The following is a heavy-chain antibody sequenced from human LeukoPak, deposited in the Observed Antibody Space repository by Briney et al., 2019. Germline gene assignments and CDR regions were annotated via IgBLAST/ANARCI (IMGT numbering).Heavy chain of an antibody. CDR1: GYTFTGYY. J-gene: IGHJ4*02. CDR3: ARRQIAAAGNVFDY. D-gene: IGHD6-13*01. V-gene: IGHV1-2*02. CDR2: INPNSGGT. Sequence: ASVKVSCKASGYTFTGYYMHWVRQAPGQGFEWMGWINPNSGGTNYAQKFQGRVTMTRDTSISTAYMELSRLRSDDTAVYYCARRQIAAAGNVFDYWGQGTLVTVSS.